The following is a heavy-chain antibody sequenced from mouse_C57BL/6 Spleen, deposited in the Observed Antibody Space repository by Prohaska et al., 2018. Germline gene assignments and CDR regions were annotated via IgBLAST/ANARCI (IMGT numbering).Heavy chain of an antibody. Sequence: KISCKASGYTFTDYYMNWVKQSHGKSLEWIGDINPNNGGTSYNQKFKGKATLTVDKSSSTAYMELRSLTSEDSAVYYCARGLGLFDYWGQGATLTVSS. J-gene: IGHJ2*01. CDR2: INPNNGGT. CDR3: ARGLGLFDY. CDR1: GYTFTDYY. V-gene: IGHV1-26*01.